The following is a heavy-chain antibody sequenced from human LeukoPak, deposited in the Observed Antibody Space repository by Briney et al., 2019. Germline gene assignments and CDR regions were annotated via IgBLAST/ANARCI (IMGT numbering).Heavy chain of an antibody. CDR1: GGSISNYY. D-gene: IGHD3-10*01. V-gene: IGHV4-59*01. Sequence: SETLSLTCTVSGGSISNYYWSWIRQPPGKGLEWIGYIYYSENTNYNPSLKSRVTISVDTSKNQFSLKLSSVTAADTAVYYCARVPKGSGYFDYWDRGTLVTVSS. CDR3: ARVPKGSGYFDY. J-gene: IGHJ4*02. CDR2: IYYSENT.